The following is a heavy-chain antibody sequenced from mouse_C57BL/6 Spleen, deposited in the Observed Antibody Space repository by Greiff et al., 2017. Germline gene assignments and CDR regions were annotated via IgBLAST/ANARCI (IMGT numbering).Heavy chain of an antibody. D-gene: IGHD1-1*01. J-gene: IGHJ1*03. Sequence: EVQVVESGGGLVKPGGSLKISCAASGFTFSDYGMHWVRQAPEKGLEWVAYISSCSSTIYYADTVKGRFTISRDNAKKTLFLQMTSLRSEDTAMYYCARRSSSFWYFDVWGTGTTVTVSS. CDR1: GFTFSDYG. CDR2: ISSCSSTI. CDR3: ARRSSSFWYFDV. V-gene: IGHV5-17*01.